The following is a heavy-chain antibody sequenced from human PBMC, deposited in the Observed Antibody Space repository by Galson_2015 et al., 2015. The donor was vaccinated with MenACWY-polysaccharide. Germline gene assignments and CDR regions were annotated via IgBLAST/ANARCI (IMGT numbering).Heavy chain of an antibody. V-gene: IGHV4-4*07. J-gene: IGHJ4*02. CDR3: ARVEYGGYESHLKY. D-gene: IGHD5-12*01. CDR1: RGAIYSYY. CDR2: ISTSGSS. Sequence: SQTLSLTCTVSRGAIYSYYWSWIRQPAGKGLEWIGRISTSGSSTYNPSLQGRVNMSINMPKNQIFLRLTAVTAADTAVYFCARVEYGGYESHLKYWGPGILVTVSS.